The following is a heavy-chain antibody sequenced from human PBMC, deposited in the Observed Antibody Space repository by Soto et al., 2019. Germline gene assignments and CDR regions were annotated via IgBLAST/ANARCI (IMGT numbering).Heavy chain of an antibody. CDR2: ISGSSDST. CDR1: GFTLTSYA. V-gene: IGHV3-23*01. CDR3: ATVGDCSGWY. D-gene: IGHD6-19*01. J-gene: IGHJ4*02. Sequence: GGSLRLSCAASGFTLTSYAMSWVRQAPGKGLEWVSGISGSSDSTKYADSVKGRFTISRDTAKNMVYLQMSSLRAEDTAVYYCATVGDCSGWYWGQGTLVTVSS.